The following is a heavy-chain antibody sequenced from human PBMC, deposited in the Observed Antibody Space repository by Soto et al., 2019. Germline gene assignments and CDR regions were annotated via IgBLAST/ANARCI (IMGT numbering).Heavy chain of an antibody. V-gene: IGHV3-48*02. CDR3: GREGGGESSGPPHYYYYGMDV. CDR1: GFTFTTYS. J-gene: IGHJ6*02. CDR2: ISTSSNVI. Sequence: EVQLVESGGGLAQPGGSLRLSCAASGFTFTTYSMNWVRQAPGKGLEWVSYISTSSNVIYYADSVKGRFTISSDNAQKTLCEKGTGRREGVSAIYYCGREGGGESSGPPHYYYYGMDVWGQGTAVPVS. D-gene: IGHD6-19*01.